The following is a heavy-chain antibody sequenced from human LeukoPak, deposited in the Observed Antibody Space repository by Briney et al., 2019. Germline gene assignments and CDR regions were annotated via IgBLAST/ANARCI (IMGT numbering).Heavy chain of an antibody. Sequence: SETLSLTCTVSGGSISSYYWSWIRQPPGKGLEWIGYIYTSGSTNYNPSLKSRVTISVDTSKNQFSLKLSSVTAADTAVYYCARHLPYYYYYYMDVWGKGTTVTASS. D-gene: IGHD3-3*02. J-gene: IGHJ6*03. CDR2: IYTSGST. CDR1: GGSISSYY. V-gene: IGHV4-4*09. CDR3: ARHLPYYYYYYMDV.